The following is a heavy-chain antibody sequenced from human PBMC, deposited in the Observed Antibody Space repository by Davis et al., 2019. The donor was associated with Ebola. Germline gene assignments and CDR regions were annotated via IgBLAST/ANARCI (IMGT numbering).Heavy chain of an antibody. CDR2: IIPILGIA. V-gene: IGHV1-69*04. J-gene: IGHJ4*02. D-gene: IGHD2-15*01. CDR3: ARGYCSGGSCYSGDY. Sequence: SVKVSCKASGGTFSSYAISWVRQAPGQGLEWMGRIIPILGIANYAQKFQGRVTITADKSTSTAYMELSSLRSEDTAVYYCARGYCSGGSCYSGDYWGQGTLVTVSS. CDR1: GGTFSSYA.